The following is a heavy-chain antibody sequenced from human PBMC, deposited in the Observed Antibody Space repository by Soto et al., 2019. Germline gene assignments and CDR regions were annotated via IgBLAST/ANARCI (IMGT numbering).Heavy chain of an antibody. CDR1: GGTFSSYA. J-gene: IGHJ4*02. D-gene: IGHD6-6*01. CDR3: ARGRYSSSSGLTLDNY. CDR2: IIPIFGTA. V-gene: IGHV1-69*13. Sequence: GASVKVSCKASGGTFSSYAISWVRQAPGQGLEWMGGIIPIFGTANYAQKFQGRVTITADESTSTAYMELSSLRSEDTAVYYCARGRYSSSSGLTLDNYWGQGTLVTVSS.